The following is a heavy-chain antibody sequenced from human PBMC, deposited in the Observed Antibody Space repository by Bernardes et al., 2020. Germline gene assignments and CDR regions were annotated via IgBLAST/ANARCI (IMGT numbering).Heavy chain of an antibody. J-gene: IGHJ4*02. CDR3: AKVGWGGPGSYGYFDY. CDR1: GFTFSSYG. CDR2: ISYDGSNK. D-gene: IGHD3-10*01. Sequence: GGSLRLSCAASGFTFSSYGMHWVRQAPGKGLEWVAGISYDGSNKYYADSVKGRFTISRDNSKNTLYLQMNSLRAEDTAVYYCAKVGWGGPGSYGYFDYWGQGTLVTVSS. V-gene: IGHV3-30*18.